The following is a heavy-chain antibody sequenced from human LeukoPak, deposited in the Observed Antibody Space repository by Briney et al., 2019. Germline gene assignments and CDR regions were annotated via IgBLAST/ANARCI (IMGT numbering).Heavy chain of an antibody. CDR3: ARATRYCSSTSCPTRGMDV. Sequence: PSETLSLTCAVYGGSFSGYYWSWLRQPPGKGLEWLGEINHSGSTNYNPSLKSRVTISVDTSKNQFSLKLSSVTAADTAVYYCARATRYCSSTSCPTRGMDVWGQGTTVTVSS. V-gene: IGHV4-34*01. J-gene: IGHJ6*02. CDR2: INHSGST. CDR1: GGSFSGYY. D-gene: IGHD2-2*01.